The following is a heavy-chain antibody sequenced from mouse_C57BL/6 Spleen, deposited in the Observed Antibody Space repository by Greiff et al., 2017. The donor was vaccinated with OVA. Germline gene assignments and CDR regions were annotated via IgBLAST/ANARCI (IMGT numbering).Heavy chain of an antibody. J-gene: IGHJ3*01. Sequence: QVQLKQPGAELVKPGASVKLSCKASGYTFTSYWMQWVKQRPGQGLEWIGEIDPSDSYTNYNQKFKGKATLTVDTSSSTAYMQLSSLTSEDSAVYYCARPLTGKGSWFAYWGQGTLVTVSA. V-gene: IGHV1-50*01. CDR1: GYTFTSYW. CDR3: ARPLTGKGSWFAY. CDR2: IDPSDSYT. D-gene: IGHD4-1*01.